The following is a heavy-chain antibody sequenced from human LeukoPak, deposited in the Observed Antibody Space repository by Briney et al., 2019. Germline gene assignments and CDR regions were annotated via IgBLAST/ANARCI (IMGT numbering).Heavy chain of an antibody. J-gene: IGHJ3*02. CDR3: ARWATYYYDSSTRGDAFDI. Sequence: GGSLRLSCAASGFTVSSNYMSWVRQAPGKGLEWVSVIYSGGSTYYADSVKGRFTISRDNSKNTLYLQMNSLRAEDTAVYYCARWATYYYDSSTRGDAFDIWGQGTMVTVSS. D-gene: IGHD3-22*01. V-gene: IGHV3-53*01. CDR2: IYSGGST. CDR1: GFTVSSNY.